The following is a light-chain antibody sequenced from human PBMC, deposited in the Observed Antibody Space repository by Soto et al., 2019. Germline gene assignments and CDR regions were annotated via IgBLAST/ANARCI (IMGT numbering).Light chain of an antibody. Sequence: DIQMTQSPSSLSASVGDRVSITCQASQDISNYLNWYQQKPRKAPKLLIYDASNFETGVPSRFSGSGSGTDFTFTISSLQPEDIATYYCQQYDNLPFGGGTKVEIK. CDR2: DAS. V-gene: IGKV1-33*01. CDR1: QDISNY. J-gene: IGKJ4*01. CDR3: QQYDNLP.